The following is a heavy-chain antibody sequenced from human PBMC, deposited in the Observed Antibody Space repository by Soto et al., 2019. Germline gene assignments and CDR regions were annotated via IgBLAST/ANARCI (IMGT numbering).Heavy chain of an antibody. CDR1: GFTFSSYA. CDR3: AKAGLTIFGVAPYDAFDI. V-gene: IGHV3-23*01. Sequence: PGGSLRLSCAASGFTFSSYAMSWVRQAPGKGLEWVSAISGSGGSTYYADSVKGRFTISRDNSKNTLYLQMNSLRAEDTAVYYCAKAGLTIFGVAPYDAFDIWGQGTMATVSS. CDR2: ISGSGGST. D-gene: IGHD3-3*01. J-gene: IGHJ3*02.